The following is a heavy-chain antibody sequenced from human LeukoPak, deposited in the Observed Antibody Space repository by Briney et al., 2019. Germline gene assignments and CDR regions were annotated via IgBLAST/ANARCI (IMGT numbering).Heavy chain of an antibody. CDR2: ISSSGSTI. Sequence: GGSLRLSCAASGFTFGDYYMRWIRQAPGKGLECVSYISSSGSTIYYTDSVKGRFTISRDNAKNSLCLQMNSLRAEDTAVYYCARDSNTYYYGSGSYFDYWGQGTLVTVSS. V-gene: IGHV3-11*01. D-gene: IGHD3-10*01. CDR3: ARDSNTYYYGSGSYFDY. CDR1: GFTFGDYY. J-gene: IGHJ4*02.